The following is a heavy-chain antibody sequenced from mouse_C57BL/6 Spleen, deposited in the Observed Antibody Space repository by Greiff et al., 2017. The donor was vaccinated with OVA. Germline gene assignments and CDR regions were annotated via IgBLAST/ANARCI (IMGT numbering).Heavy chain of an antibody. J-gene: IGHJ2*01. CDR2: IDPETGGT. CDR1: GYTFTDYE. V-gene: IGHV1-15*01. CDR3: TRGRRETRGYFDY. Sequence: VQLQQSGAELVRPGASVTLSCKASGYTFTDYEMHWVKQTPVHGLEWIGAIDPETGGTAYNQKFKGKAIRTDDQSSSAAYLEHRRLTAEASAVYYCTRGRRETRGYFDYWGQGTTLTVSS.